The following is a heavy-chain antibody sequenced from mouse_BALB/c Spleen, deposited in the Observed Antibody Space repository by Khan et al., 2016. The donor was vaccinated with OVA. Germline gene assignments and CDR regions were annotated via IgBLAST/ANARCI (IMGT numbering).Heavy chain of an antibody. CDR2: INHSSGYT. J-gene: IGHJ3*01. V-gene: IGHV1-4*01. D-gene: IGHD2-14*01. CDR3: ARDGAYYRNDCSFAY. CDR1: GYTFNRYT. Sequence: VQLQQSGAELARPGASVKMSCKTSGYTFNRYTMHWVKQRPGQGLEWIGYINHSSGYTNYNKKFKEKATLTADKSSSTAYMQLSSLTSEDSAVYYCARDGAYYRNDCSFAYWGQGTLVTVSS.